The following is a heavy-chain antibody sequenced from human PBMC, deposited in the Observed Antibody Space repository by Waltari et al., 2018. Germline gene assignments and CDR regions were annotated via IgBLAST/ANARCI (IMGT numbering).Heavy chain of an antibody. CDR3: ASSVVVVAASVN. D-gene: IGHD2-15*01. CDR2: ISYDGSNK. Sequence: QVQLVESGGGVVQPGRSLGPSCAAAGFTFSSDAMHWGRQAPGKGLEWVAVISYDGSNKYYADSVKGRFTISRDNSKNTLYLQMNSLRAEDTAVYYCASSVVVVAASVNWGQGTLVTVSS. CDR1: GFTFSSDA. V-gene: IGHV3-30-3*01. J-gene: IGHJ4*02.